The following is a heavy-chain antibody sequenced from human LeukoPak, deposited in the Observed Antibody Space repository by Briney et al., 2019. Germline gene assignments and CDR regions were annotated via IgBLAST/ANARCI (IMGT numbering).Heavy chain of an antibody. D-gene: IGHD2-21*02. J-gene: IGHJ6*03. CDR1: GFTFSIYR. CDR2: ISSSSSYI. Sequence: GGSLRLSCAVSGFTFSIYRMNWVRQAPGKGLEWVSSISSSSSYIYYADSVKGRFTISRDDAKNSLYLKMNSLRAEDTAVYFCERGERGDSDNYYYYYYMDVWGKGTTVIVSS. V-gene: IGHV3-21*01. CDR3: ERGERGDSDNYYYYYYMDV.